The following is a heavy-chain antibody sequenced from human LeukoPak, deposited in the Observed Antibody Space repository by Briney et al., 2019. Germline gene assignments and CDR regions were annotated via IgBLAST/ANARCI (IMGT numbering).Heavy chain of an antibody. CDR3: ARNTVLRYFDWLSTDGMDV. J-gene: IGHJ6*02. CDR2: IYYSGST. V-gene: IGHV4-39*01. CDR1: GGSISSSSYY. Sequence: SETLSLTCTVSGGSISSSSYYWGWIRQPPGKGLEWIGSIYYSGSTYYNPSLKSRVTISVDTSKNQFSLKLSSVTAADTAVYYCARNTVLRYFDWLSTDGMDVWGQGTRSPSP. D-gene: IGHD3-9*01.